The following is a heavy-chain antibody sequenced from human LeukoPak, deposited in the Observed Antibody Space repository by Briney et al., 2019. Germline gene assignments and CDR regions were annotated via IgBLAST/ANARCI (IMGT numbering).Heavy chain of an antibody. J-gene: IGHJ4*02. D-gene: IGHD4-17*01. CDR1: GYTFTGYY. CDR3: ARSTTVTRFDY. Sequence: GASVKVSCKASGYTFTGYYMHWVRQAPGQGLEWMGRINPNSGGTNYAQKFQRRVTMTRDTSISTAYMELSRLRSEDTGVYYCARSTTVTRFDYWGQGTLVTVSS. CDR2: INPNSGGT. V-gene: IGHV1-2*05.